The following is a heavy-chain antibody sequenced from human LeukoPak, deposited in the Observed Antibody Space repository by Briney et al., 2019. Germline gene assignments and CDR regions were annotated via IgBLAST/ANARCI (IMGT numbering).Heavy chain of an antibody. J-gene: IGHJ5*02. CDR1: GGTFSSYA. D-gene: IGHD6-6*01. CDR2: IIPIFGTA. V-gene: IGHV1-69*05. CDR3: ARDSVEYSSSSSFWFDP. Sequence: ASVKVSSKASGGTFSSYAISWVRQAPGQGLEWMGGIIPIFGTANYAQKFQGRVTITTDESTSTAYMELSSLRSEDTAVYYCARDSVEYSSSSSFWFDPWGQGTLVTVSS.